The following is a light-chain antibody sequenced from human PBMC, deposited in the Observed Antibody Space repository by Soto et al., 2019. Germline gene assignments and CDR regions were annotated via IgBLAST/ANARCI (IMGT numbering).Light chain of an antibody. CDR1: QSISSY. CDR3: QQYNSYL. V-gene: IGKV1-39*01. CDR2: AAS. J-gene: IGKJ1*01. Sequence: DIQMTQSPSSLSASVGDRVTITCRASQSISSYLNWYQQKPGKAPKLLIYAASGLQSGVPSRFSGSGSGTEFTLTISSLQPDDFATYYCQQYNSYLFGQGTNVDI.